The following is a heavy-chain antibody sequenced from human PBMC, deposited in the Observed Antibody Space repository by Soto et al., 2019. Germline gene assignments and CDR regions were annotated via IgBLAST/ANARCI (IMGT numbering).Heavy chain of an antibody. D-gene: IGHD3-10*01. CDR2: ISGHNGNT. J-gene: IGHJ4*02. CDR3: ATDYYRLGSPRSPFFY. CDR1: GYSFTNYG. V-gene: IGHV1-18*01. Sequence: ASVKVSCKASGYSFTNYGISWVRQAPGQGLEWMGWISGHNGNTNYAQKLQGRVTMTTDTSTSTAYMELKSLRSDDTAVYYCATDYYRLGSPRSPFFYWGQGTLVTVSS.